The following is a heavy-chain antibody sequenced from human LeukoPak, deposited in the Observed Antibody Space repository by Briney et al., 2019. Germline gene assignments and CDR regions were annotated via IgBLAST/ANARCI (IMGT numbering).Heavy chain of an antibody. CDR2: ISYDGSHK. J-gene: IGHJ4*02. CDR1: GFTFSSYA. V-gene: IGHV3-30-3*01. D-gene: IGHD3-22*01. Sequence: PGGSLRLSCAASGFTFSSYAMHWVRQAPGKGLEWVAVISYDGSHKYYADSVKGRFTISRDNSKNTLYLQMNSLRAEDTAVYYCAREYYYDSSSLAYWGQGTLVTVSS. CDR3: AREYYYDSSSLAY.